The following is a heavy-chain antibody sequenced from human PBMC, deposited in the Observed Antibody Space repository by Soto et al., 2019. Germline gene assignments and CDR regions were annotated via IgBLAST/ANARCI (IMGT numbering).Heavy chain of an antibody. CDR3: ARVDTARFGFDP. V-gene: IGHV4-61*08. CDR2: IYYSGST. J-gene: IGHJ5*02. D-gene: IGHD5-18*01. Sequence: PSETLSLTCAVSGGSISSGGYSWSWIRQPPGKGLEWIGYIYYSGSTNYNPSLKSRVTISVDTSKNQFSLKLSSVTAADTAVYYCARVDTARFGFDPWGQGTLVTVSS. CDR1: GGSISSGGYS.